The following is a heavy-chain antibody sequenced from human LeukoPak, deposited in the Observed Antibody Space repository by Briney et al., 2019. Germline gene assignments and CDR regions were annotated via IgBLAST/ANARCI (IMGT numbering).Heavy chain of an antibody. CDR1: GITLSSYA. D-gene: IGHD2-2*02. CDR3: AKGHGEGYCSSTSCYTPFDY. Sequence: GGSLRLSCAASGITLSSYAMSWVRQAPGKGLEWVSAVSGSGGSTYYADSLKGRFTISRDNSKNTLYLQMNSLRAEDTAVYYCAKGHGEGYCSSTSCYTPFDYWAREPWSPSPQ. J-gene: IGHJ4*02. CDR2: VSGSGGST. V-gene: IGHV3-23*01.